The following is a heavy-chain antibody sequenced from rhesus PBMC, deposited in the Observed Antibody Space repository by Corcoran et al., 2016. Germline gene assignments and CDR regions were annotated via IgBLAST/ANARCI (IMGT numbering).Heavy chain of an antibody. CDR1: GFTFSSYG. J-gene: IGHJ4*01. CDR3: ATYSGYRLREFDY. CDR2: ISNGWCST. D-gene: IGHD5-24*01. Sequence: EVQLVESGGGLVQPGGSLRLSCAASGFTFSSYGMSWVRPAPGKGLEWVSYISNGWCSTYYADSVKVRFTISRDNSKNTLSLQMNSLRAEDTAVYYCATYSGYRLREFDYWGQGVLVTVSS. V-gene: IGHV3S5*01.